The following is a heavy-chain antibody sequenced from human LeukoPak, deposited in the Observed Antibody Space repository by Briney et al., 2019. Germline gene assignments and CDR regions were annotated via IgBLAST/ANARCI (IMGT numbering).Heavy chain of an antibody. Sequence: GVSLRLSCAASGFTFSDYYMSWIRQAPGKGLEWVSYISSSSSYTNYADSVKGRFTISRDNAKNSLYLQMNSLRAEDTAVYYCARDNEGPYGSGSYQYYGMDVWGKGTTVTVSS. CDR2: ISSSSSYT. D-gene: IGHD3-10*01. CDR1: GFTFSDYY. CDR3: ARDNEGPYGSGSYQYYGMDV. J-gene: IGHJ6*04. V-gene: IGHV3-11*06.